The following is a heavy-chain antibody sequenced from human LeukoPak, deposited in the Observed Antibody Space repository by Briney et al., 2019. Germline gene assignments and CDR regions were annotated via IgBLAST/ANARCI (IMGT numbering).Heavy chain of an antibody. Sequence: SETLSLTCAVSGGSISSGGYSWSWIRQPPGKVLEWIGYIYHSGSTYYNPSLKSRVTISVDRSKNQFSLKLSSVTAADTAVYYCARFVEYSSSYTAYWYFDLWGRGTLVTVSS. V-gene: IGHV4-30-2*01. CDR3: ARFVEYSSSYTAYWYFDL. CDR2: IYHSGST. CDR1: GGSISSGGYS. J-gene: IGHJ2*01. D-gene: IGHD6-13*01.